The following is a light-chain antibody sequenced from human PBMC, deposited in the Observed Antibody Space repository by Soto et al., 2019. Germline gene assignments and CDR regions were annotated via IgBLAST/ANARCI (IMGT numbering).Light chain of an antibody. CDR3: QQRSNWRFT. CDR2: DAS. CDR1: QSVSSY. Sequence: EIVLTQSPATLSLSPGERATLSCRASQSVSSYLAWYQQKPGQAPRLLIYDASTRATGIPARFSGSGSGTDFTLTSSRLEPEDFAVYYCQQRSNWRFTFGPGTKVDIK. V-gene: IGKV3-11*01. J-gene: IGKJ3*01.